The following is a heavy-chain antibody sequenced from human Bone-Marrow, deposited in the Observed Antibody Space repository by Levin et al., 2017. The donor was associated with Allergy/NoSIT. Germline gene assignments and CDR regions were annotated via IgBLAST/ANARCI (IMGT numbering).Heavy chain of an antibody. CDR2: ISGSSSYT. CDR1: GFTFSDYY. D-gene: IGHD2-21*02. J-gene: IGHJ2*01. CDR3: ARDLVTGSEGYFDL. V-gene: IGHV3-11*06. Sequence: GESLKISCAASGFTFSDYYMNWIRQAPGKGLEWVSYISGSSSYTNYADSVKGRFTISRDNAKNSLYLQMNSLRAEDTAVYYCARDLVTGSEGYFDLWGRGTLVTVSS.